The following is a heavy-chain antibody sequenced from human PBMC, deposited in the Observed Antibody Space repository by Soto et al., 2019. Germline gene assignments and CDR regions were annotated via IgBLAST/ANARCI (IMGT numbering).Heavy chain of an antibody. Sequence: QVQLQASGPGLVKPSQTLSLTCTVSGGPISHADYYWTWIRQHPGKGLEWIGYIYYSGGTYFNPSLGSRVTMSVDTSKNQFSLNLKSVTAADTAVYYCARAMVRGVLGYWGQGTLVTVSS. CDR1: GGPISHADYY. CDR3: ARAMVRGVLGY. D-gene: IGHD3-10*01. J-gene: IGHJ4*02. CDR2: IYYSGGT. V-gene: IGHV4-31*03.